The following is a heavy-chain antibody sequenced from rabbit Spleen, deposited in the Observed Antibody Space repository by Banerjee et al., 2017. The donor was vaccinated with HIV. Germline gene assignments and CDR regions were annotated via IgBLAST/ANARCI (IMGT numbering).Heavy chain of an antibody. D-gene: IGHD4-2*01. V-gene: IGHV1S40*01. Sequence: QSLEESGGDLVKPGASLTLTCTASGVSFSSSSYMCWVRQAPGKGLEWIACIDAGSSGFTYFATWAKGRFTCSKTSSTTVTLQMTRLTAADTATYFCARDAGSNFAFKLWGPGTLVTVS. J-gene: IGHJ4*01. CDR3: ARDAGSNFAFKL. CDR1: GVSFSSSSY. CDR2: IDAGSSGFT.